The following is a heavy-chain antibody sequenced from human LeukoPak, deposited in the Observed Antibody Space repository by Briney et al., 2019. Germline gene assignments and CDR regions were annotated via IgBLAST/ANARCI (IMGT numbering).Heavy chain of an antibody. J-gene: IGHJ3*02. Sequence: QAGGSLRLSCAASGFTFSSYGMHWVRQAPGKGLEWVAVIWYDGSNKYYADSVKGRFTISRDNSKNTLYLQMNSLRAEDTAVYYCARDPLQACYYDSSGGAFDIWGQGTMVTVSS. V-gene: IGHV3-33*01. D-gene: IGHD3-22*01. CDR3: ARDPLQACYYDSSGGAFDI. CDR1: GFTFSSYG. CDR2: IWYDGSNK.